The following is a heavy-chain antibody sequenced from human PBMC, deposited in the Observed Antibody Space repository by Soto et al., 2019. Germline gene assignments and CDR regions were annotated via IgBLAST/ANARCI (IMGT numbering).Heavy chain of an antibody. V-gene: IGHV3-9*01. J-gene: IGHJ3*02. CDR3: ARVVVVAPATDAFDI. Sequence: GGSLRLSCAASGFTFDDYAMHWVRQAPGKGLEWVSGISWNSVSIGYADSVKGRFTISRDNAKNSLYLQMNSLRAEDTAVYYCARVVVVAPATDAFDIWGQGTMVTVSS. CDR2: ISWNSVSI. CDR1: GFTFDDYA. D-gene: IGHD2-15*01.